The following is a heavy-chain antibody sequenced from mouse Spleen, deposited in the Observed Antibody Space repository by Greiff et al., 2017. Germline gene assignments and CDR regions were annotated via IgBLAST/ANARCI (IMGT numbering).Heavy chain of an antibody. CDR3: AREGYYYGTKFAY. D-gene: IGHD1-1*01. CDR2: ISSGGST. J-gene: IGHJ3*01. Sequence: EVQRVESGGGLVKPGGSLKLSCAASGFTFSSYAMSWVRQTPEKRLEWVASISSGGSTYYPDSVKGRFTISRDNARNILYLQMSSLRSEDTAMYYCAREGYYYGTKFAYWGQGTLVTVSA. CDR1: GFTFSSYA. V-gene: IGHV5-6-5*01.